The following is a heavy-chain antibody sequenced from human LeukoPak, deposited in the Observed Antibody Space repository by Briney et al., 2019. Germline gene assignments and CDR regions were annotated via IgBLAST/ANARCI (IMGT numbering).Heavy chain of an antibody. V-gene: IGHV3-23*01. D-gene: IGHD3-10*01. CDR2: ISGSGGST. Sequence: GGSLTLSCAPSGLTFSSYAMSWVRRAPGKGREWVSAISGSGGSTYYADSVKGRFTISRDNSKNTLYLQMNSLRTEDTAVFYCAKGSGGSGSFYNHFDCWGQGTLVTVSS. CDR3: AKGSGGSGSFYNHFDC. J-gene: IGHJ4*02. CDR1: GLTFSSYA.